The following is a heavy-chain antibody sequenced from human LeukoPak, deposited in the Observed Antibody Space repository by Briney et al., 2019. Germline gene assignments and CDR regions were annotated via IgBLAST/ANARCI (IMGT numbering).Heavy chain of an antibody. CDR3: ARDLRTGENYYYYGMDV. D-gene: IGHD7-27*01. CDR2: ISAYNGNT. V-gene: IGHV1-18*01. Sequence: GASVKVPCKASGYTFTSYGISWVRQAPGQGLEWMGWISAYNGNTNYAQKLQGRVTMTTDTSTSTAYMELRSLRSDDTAVYYCARDLRTGENYYYYGMDVWGQGTTVTVPS. J-gene: IGHJ6*02. CDR1: GYTFTSYG.